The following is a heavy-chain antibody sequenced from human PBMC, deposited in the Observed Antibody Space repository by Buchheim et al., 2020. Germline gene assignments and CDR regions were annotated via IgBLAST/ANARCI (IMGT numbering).Heavy chain of an antibody. CDR3: AISRIAAAGSLDY. D-gene: IGHD6-13*01. CDR2: ISSSSSYT. CDR1: GFTFSDYY. V-gene: IGHV3-11*06. J-gene: IGHJ4*02. Sequence: VQLVESGGGLVKPGGSLRLSCAASGFTFSDYYMSWIRQAPGKGLEWVSYISSSSSYTNYADSVKGRFTIFRDNAQNSLYLKMNSLRAEDTAVYYCAISRIAAAGSLDYWGQGTL.